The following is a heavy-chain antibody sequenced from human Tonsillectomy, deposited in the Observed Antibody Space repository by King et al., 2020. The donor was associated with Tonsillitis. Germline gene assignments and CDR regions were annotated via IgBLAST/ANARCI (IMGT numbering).Heavy chain of an antibody. V-gene: IGHV3-43*02. D-gene: IGHD3-3*01. J-gene: IGHJ4*02. Sequence: VQLVQSGGGVVQPGGSLRLSCAASGFTFDDYAMHWVRQAPGKGLEWVSLISGDGGSTYYADSVKGRFTISRDNSKNSLYLQMNCLRTEDTALYYCAKASGIRFLEWLFTGWGLVDYWGQGTLVTVSS. CDR1: GFTFDDYA. CDR2: ISGDGGST. CDR3: AKASGIRFLEWLFTGWGLVDY.